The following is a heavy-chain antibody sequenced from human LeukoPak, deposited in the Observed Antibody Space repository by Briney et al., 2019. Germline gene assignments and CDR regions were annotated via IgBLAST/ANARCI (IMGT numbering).Heavy chain of an antibody. CDR2: ISWNSGSI. Sequence: GRSLRLSCAAFGFTFDDYAMHWVRHAPGKGLEWVSGISWNSGSIGYADSVKGRFTISRDNAKNSLYLQMNSLRAEDTALYYCAKDIGYYDSSGYYSDAFDIWGQGTMVTVSS. CDR1: GFTFDDYA. CDR3: AKDIGYYDSSGYYSDAFDI. V-gene: IGHV3-9*01. D-gene: IGHD3-22*01. J-gene: IGHJ3*02.